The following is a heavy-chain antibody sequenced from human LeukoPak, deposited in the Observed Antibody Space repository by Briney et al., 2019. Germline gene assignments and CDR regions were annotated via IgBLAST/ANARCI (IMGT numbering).Heavy chain of an antibody. CDR1: GGSISSGGYY. V-gene: IGHV4-31*03. Sequence: PSETLSLTCTVSGGSISSGGYYWSWLRQHPGKGLVWIGYIYYSGSTYYNPSLKSRVTISVDMSKNQFSLKLSSVTAADTAVYYCARARPAALRFLEWFLFDYWGQGTLVTVSS. J-gene: IGHJ4*02. CDR3: ARARPAALRFLEWFLFDY. CDR2: IYYSGST. D-gene: IGHD3-3*01.